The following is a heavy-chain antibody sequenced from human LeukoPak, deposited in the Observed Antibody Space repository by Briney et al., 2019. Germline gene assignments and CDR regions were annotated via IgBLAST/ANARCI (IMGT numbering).Heavy chain of an antibody. J-gene: IGHJ4*02. CDR1: GFTFGSYA. CDR2: ISYDGSNK. V-gene: IGHV3-30-3*01. D-gene: IGHD1-26*01. Sequence: GGSLRLSCAASGFTFGSYAMHWVRQAPGKGLEWVAVISYDGSNKYYADSVKGRFTISRDNSKNTLYLQMNSLRAEDTAVYYCARAIGYSGSYPIDYRGQGTLVTVSS. CDR3: ARAIGYSGSYPIDY.